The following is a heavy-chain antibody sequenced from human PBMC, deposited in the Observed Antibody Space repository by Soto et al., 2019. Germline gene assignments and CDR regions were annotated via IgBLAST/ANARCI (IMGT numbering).Heavy chain of an antibody. V-gene: IGHV4-30-2*01. CDR2: IYQSGST. Sequence: SETLSLTCAVSGVSISSDGYSWSWIRQPPGKGLEWIGFIYQSGSTYYNPSLKSRGTMSVDRSKNQFSLKLTSVTAADTAVYYCVMGYYFDYWGQGTLVTVSS. CDR3: VMGYYFDY. CDR1: GVSISSDGYS. J-gene: IGHJ4*02.